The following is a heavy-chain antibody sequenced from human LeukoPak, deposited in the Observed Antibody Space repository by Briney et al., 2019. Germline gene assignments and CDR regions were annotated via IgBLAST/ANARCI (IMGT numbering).Heavy chain of an antibody. V-gene: IGHV2-70*01. CDR3: ARGCYASGNYWFDY. CDR1: GFSLRTSGMG. D-gene: IGHD3-10*01. CDR2: SDWDDDK. Sequence: SGPTLFHPTQALTLTFTFSGFSLRTSGMGVSWIRQPPGKALEWLSLSDWDDDKYYNTSLKTRLTISKDTSKNQVVLTMTTMHPVDTATYYCARGCYASGNYWFDYWGQGTLVTVSS. J-gene: IGHJ4*02.